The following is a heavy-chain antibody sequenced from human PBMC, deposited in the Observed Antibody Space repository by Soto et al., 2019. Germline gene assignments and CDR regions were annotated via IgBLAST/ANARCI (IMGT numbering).Heavy chain of an antibody. CDR1: GFPFSTYG. V-gene: IGHV3-33*01. D-gene: IGHD4-17*01. J-gene: IGHJ6*02. CDR2: IWYDGSNK. CDR3: ARRRSTVTTSWFYHAMDA. Sequence: AGSLRLSCAASGFPFSTYGMHWVRQAPGKGLEWVAVIWYDGSNKYYADSVRGRFTISRDNSKNTVDLQMNSLRADDTAVYYCARRRSTVTTSWFYHAMDAWGRGTTVTVSS.